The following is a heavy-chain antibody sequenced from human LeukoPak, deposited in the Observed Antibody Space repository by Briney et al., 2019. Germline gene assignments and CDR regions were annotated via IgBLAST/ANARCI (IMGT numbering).Heavy chain of an antibody. CDR1: GGTFSSYA. Sequence: ASVKVSCKASGGTFSSYAISWVRQAPGQGLEWMGRIIPIFGTANYAQKFQGRVTITTDESTSTAYMELSSLRSEDTAVYYCARDNQGYSSGWYYFDYWGQGTLATVSS. J-gene: IGHJ4*02. V-gene: IGHV1-69*05. D-gene: IGHD6-19*01. CDR2: IIPIFGTA. CDR3: ARDNQGYSSGWYYFDY.